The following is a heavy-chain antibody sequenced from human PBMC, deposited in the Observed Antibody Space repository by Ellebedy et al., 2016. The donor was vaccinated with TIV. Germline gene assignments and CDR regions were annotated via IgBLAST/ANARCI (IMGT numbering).Heavy chain of an antibody. Sequence: GESLKISXAASGFTFSSYAMSWVRQAPGKGLEWVSAISGSGGSTYYADSVKGRFTISRDNSKNTLYLQMNSLRAEDTAVYYCSVYYDSSGYYLYYFDYWGQGTLVTVSS. CDR3: SVYYDSSGYYLYYFDY. CDR2: ISGSGGST. CDR1: GFTFSSYA. V-gene: IGHV3-23*01. J-gene: IGHJ4*02. D-gene: IGHD3-22*01.